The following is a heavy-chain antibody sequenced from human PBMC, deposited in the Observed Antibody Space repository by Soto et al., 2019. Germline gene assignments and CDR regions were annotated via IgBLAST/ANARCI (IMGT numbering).Heavy chain of an antibody. V-gene: IGHV3-23*01. CDR3: AKDANYDFWSGLPNWFDP. Sequence: GGSLRLSCAASGFTFSSYAMSWVRQAPGKGLEWVSAISGSGGSTYYADSVKGRFTISRGNSKNTLYLQMNSLRAEDTAVYYCAKDANYDFWSGLPNWFDPWGQGTLVTVSS. J-gene: IGHJ5*02. CDR1: GFTFSSYA. D-gene: IGHD3-3*01. CDR2: ISGSGGST.